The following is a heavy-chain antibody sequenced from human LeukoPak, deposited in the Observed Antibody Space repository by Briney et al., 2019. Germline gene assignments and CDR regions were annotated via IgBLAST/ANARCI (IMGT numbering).Heavy chain of an antibody. V-gene: IGHV1-69*13. CDR3: ARVPSDIEYYYYMDV. D-gene: IGHD2-21*02. J-gene: IGHJ6*03. CDR2: IIPIFGTA. CDR1: GGTFSSYA. Sequence: ASVKVSCKASGGTFSSYAISWVRQAPEQGLEWMGGIIPIFGTANYAQKFQGRVTITADESTSTAYMELSSLRSEDTAVYYCARVPSDIEYYYYMDVWGKGTTVTVSS.